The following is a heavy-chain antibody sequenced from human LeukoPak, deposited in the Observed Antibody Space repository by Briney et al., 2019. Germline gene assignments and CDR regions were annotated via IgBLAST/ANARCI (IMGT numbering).Heavy chain of an antibody. CDR1: GGSISSSSYY. D-gene: IGHD1-26*01. CDR3: AREGYSGSAGSDFDY. J-gene: IGHJ4*02. CDR2: IYYSGST. V-gene: IGHV4-61*01. Sequence: SETLSLTCTVSGGSISSSSYYWSWIRQPPGKGLEWIGYIYYSGSTNYNPSLKSRVTISVDTSKNQFSLKLSSVTAADTAVYYCAREGYSGSAGSDFDYWGQGTLVTVSS.